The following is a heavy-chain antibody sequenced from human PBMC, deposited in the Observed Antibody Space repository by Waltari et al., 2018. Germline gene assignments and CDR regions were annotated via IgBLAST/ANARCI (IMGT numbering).Heavy chain of an antibody. CDR2: TAYDGKRV. D-gene: IGHD3-16*01. CDR1: GFNFVRFA. J-gene: IGHJ5*02. V-gene: IGHV3-30*04. Sequence: HLMQSGGGVVQTCKSLRLSCAASGFNFVRFALHWVRQAPGKGKGWRGSTAYDGKRVNYTESVRGRLSISRDNTIKTLFLQMKRRRLEETAVDYCAKETAVFSDSWGTGFDPWGQGTLVTVSS. CDR3: AKETAVFSDSWGTGFDP.